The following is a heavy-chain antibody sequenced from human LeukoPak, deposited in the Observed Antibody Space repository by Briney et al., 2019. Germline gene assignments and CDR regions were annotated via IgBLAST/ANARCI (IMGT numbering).Heavy chain of an antibody. CDR1: GGTFSSYA. Sequence: SVKVSCKASGGTFSSYAISWVRQAPGHGLEWMGRIIPICGTANYAQKFQGRVTITTDESTSTAYMELSSLRSEDTAVYYCARESDSSGYYYFDYWGQGTLVTVSS. V-gene: IGHV1-69*05. D-gene: IGHD3-22*01. J-gene: IGHJ4*02. CDR3: ARESDSSGYYYFDY. CDR2: IIPICGTA.